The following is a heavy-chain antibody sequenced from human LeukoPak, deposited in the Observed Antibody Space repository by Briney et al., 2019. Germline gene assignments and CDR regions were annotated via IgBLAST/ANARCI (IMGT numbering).Heavy chain of an antibody. J-gene: IGHJ4*02. D-gene: IGHD1-26*01. CDR2: IYSGSST. CDR3: ASSHDGLVGAPIDY. V-gene: IGHV3-53*01. CDR1: GFTFSSYW. Sequence: GGSLRLSCAASGFTFSSYWMSWVRQAPGKGLEWVSVIYSGSSTYYADSVKGRFTISRDNSKNTLYLQMNSLRAEDTAVYYCASSHDGLVGAPIDYWGQGTLVTVSS.